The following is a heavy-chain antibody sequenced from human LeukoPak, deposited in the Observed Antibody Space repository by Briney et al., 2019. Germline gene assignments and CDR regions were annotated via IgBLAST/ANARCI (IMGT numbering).Heavy chain of an antibody. CDR2: IDSDGINS. V-gene: IGHV3-74*01. J-gene: IGHJ5*01. Sequence: GGSLRLSCAASGFTFSTYWMHWVRQAPGKGLVWVSRIDSDGINSYYADSVKGRFTISRDNAKNSLYLQMNSLRAEDTAVYYCARPYSISWELDSWGQGTLVTVSS. D-gene: IGHD6-13*01. CDR1: GFTFSTYW. CDR3: ARPYSISWELDS.